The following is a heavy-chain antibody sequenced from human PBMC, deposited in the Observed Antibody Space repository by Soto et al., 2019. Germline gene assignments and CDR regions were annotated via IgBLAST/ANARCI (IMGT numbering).Heavy chain of an antibody. CDR1: GDSVSSGSYY. CDR2: IYYSGST. D-gene: IGHD3-22*01. CDR3: ARVSYYYDSSSYYLFDY. V-gene: IGHV4-61*01. Sequence: SETLSLTCTVSGDSVSSGSYYWSWIRQPPGKGLEWIGYIYYSGSTKYNPSLKTRVTISVDTSKNQLSLKLSSVTAADTAVYYCARVSYYYDSSSYYLFDYWGPGTPVTVSS. J-gene: IGHJ4*02.